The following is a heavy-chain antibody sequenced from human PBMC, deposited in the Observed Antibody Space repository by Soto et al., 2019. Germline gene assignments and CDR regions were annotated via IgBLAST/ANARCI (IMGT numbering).Heavy chain of an antibody. CDR1: SGSINNYY. CDR2: IYSSGGT. CDR3: ARGSGIRGFSY. Sequence: TSETLSLTCTVSSGSINNYYWSWIRQPPGKRLEWIGYIYSSGGTNYNPSLKSRVTISVDTSKNQFSLKVTSVTAADTAVFYCARGSGIRGFSYWGQGTLVTVSS. D-gene: IGHD5-18*01. J-gene: IGHJ4*02. V-gene: IGHV4-59*01.